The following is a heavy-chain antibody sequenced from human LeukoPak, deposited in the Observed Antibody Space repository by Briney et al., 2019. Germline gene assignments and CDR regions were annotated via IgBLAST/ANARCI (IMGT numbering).Heavy chain of an antibody. CDR3: PKGSCSGGSCYSADYFDY. V-gene: IGHV3-33*06. CDR2: IWYDGSNK. CDR1: GFTFSSYG. D-gene: IGHD2-15*01. J-gene: IGHJ4*02. Sequence: PGGSLRLSCAASGFTFSSYGMHWVRQAPGKGLEWVAVIWYDGSNKYYADSVKGRFTISRDNSKNTLYLQMNSLRAEDTPVYYCPKGSCSGGSCYSADYFDYWGQGTLVTVSS.